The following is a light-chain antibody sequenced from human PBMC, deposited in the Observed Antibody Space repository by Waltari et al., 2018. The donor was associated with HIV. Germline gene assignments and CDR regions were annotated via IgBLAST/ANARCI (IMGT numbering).Light chain of an antibody. CDR1: LGSVPTTYY. CDR2: STN. CDR3: VLYMGSGIWV. J-gene: IGLJ3*02. Sequence: QTVVTKEPSFSVSPGGTVHPTCGLSLGSVPTTYYPSWYQQTPGQAPRTLIYSTNTRSSGVPDRFSGSILGNRAALTITGAQADDESDYYCVLYMGSGIWVFGGGTKLTVL. V-gene: IGLV8-61*01.